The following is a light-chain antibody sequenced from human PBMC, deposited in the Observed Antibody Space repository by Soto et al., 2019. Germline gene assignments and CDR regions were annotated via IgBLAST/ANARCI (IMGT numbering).Light chain of an antibody. CDR2: DAY. J-gene: IGKJ5*01. Sequence: EVVLTQSPVTLSLSPGERATLSCRASQSFRGLLAWYQKKPGQAPRLLIYDAYNRATGIPPRFRGSGSGTDLNLIISSLEPEDSAVYYCQQRNMWPITFGQGTRLEIK. CDR1: QSFRGL. CDR3: QQRNMWPIT. V-gene: IGKV3-11*01.